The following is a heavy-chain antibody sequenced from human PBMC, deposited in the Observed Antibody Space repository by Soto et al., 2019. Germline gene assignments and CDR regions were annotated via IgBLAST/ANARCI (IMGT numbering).Heavy chain of an antibody. D-gene: IGHD3-22*01. Sequence: QVQLQESGPGLVKPSGTLSLTCAVSGGSISSSNWWTWVRQPPGKGLEWIGGIHHSGSRNYNPSLKSRVTISLDQSKNHFSLKLSSVTAADTAVYYCARRDSSGYYRFDYWVQGTLVTVSS. CDR3: ARRDSSGYYRFDY. V-gene: IGHV4-4*02. CDR1: GGSISSSNW. CDR2: IHHSGSR. J-gene: IGHJ4*02.